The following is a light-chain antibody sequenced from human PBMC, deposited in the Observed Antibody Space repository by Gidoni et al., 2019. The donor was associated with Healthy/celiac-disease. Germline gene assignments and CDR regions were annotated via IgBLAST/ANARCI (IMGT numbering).Light chain of an antibody. CDR1: QSVSSY. CDR3: QQRSNWPLGLT. V-gene: IGKV3-11*01. J-gene: IGKJ4*01. CDR2: DAS. Sequence: DIVLTQSSATLSLSPGERATLPCSASQSVSSYLAWYQQKPGQAHRLLIYDASNRATGIPARFSGSGSGTDFTLTISSLEPEDFAVYYCQQRSNWPLGLTFGGGTKVEIK.